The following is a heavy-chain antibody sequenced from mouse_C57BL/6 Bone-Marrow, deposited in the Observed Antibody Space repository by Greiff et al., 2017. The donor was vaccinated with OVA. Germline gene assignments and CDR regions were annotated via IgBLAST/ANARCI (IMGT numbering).Heavy chain of an antibody. CDR3: ARQGELTRTTWCAY. CDR1: GFTFSDYY. V-gene: IGHV5-12*01. Sequence: EVKVVESGGGLVQPGGSLKLSCAASGFTFSDYYMYWVRQTPEKRLEWVAYISNGGGSTYYPDTVKGRFTISRDNAKNTLYLQMSRLKSEDTAMYFSARQGELTRTTWCAYWGQRTLVTVSA. J-gene: IGHJ3*01. CDR2: ISNGGGST. D-gene: IGHD4-1*01.